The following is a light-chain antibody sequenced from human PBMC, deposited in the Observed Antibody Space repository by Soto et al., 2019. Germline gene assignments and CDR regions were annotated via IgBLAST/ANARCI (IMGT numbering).Light chain of an antibody. CDR3: QQYNNWPPWT. CDR1: QSVNTN. V-gene: IGKV3-15*01. Sequence: EIMMTQSPATLSVSPGERATLSCRASQSVNTNLAWYQQKPGQAPRLLIYSASTKATGIPARFSGSGSGTEFTLTISSLQSEDFAVYYCQQYNNWPPWTFGQGTKVEIK. CDR2: SAS. J-gene: IGKJ1*01.